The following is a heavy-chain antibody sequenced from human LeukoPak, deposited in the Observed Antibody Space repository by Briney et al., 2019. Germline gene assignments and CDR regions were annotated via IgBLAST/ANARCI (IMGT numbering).Heavy chain of an antibody. V-gene: IGHV3-23*01. Sequence: GASLRLSCAASGFTLSSYAMTWVRQAPGKGLEWVSAISGIGSSTYYADSVKGRFTISRDNSKNTLYLQMNSLRAEDTAVYYCAKLTGAAGKWADTYWYFDLWGRGTLVTVSS. D-gene: IGHD6-13*01. CDR1: GFTLSSYA. J-gene: IGHJ2*01. CDR2: ISGIGSST. CDR3: AKLTGAAGKWADTYWYFDL.